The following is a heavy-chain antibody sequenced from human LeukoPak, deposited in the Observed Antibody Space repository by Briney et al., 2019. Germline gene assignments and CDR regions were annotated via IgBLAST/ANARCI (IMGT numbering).Heavy chain of an antibody. CDR3: VRGSIVGWFDP. CDR1: GASLSGFF. Sequence: WETLSLTCAVDGASLSGFFWNWIRQSPGKGLEWIGEMNQGGGARFNPSLESRVIIAVDTSKNQFTLKVNSVTDADTAVYYCVRGSIVGWFDPWGQGTLVTVSS. CDR2: MNQGGGA. J-gene: IGHJ5*02. D-gene: IGHD1-26*01. V-gene: IGHV4-34*01.